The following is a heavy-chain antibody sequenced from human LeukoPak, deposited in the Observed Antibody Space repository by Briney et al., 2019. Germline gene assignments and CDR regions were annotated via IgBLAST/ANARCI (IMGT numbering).Heavy chain of an antibody. CDR2: IKSKTDGGTT. D-gene: IGHD3-9*01. J-gene: IGHJ4*02. CDR1: GFSVSDNY. Sequence: GGSLRLSCAASGFSVSDNYMSWVRQAPGKGLEWVGRIKSKTDGGTTDYAAPVKGRFTFSRDDSKNTLYLQMNSLKTEDTAVYYCTTDYDILTGYYFGYWGQGTLVTVSS. V-gene: IGHV3-15*01. CDR3: TTDYDILTGYYFGY.